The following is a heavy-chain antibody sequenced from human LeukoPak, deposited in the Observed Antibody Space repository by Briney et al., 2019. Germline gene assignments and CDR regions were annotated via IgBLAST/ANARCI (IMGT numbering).Heavy chain of an antibody. Sequence: GRSLRLSCAASAFTFSNAWMSSGRQTPRERQGWGGRIKSKTDCATTDYAAPVKGRFTISRDDSKNTLYLQMNSLKTEDTAVYYCTTEERVSSGYCSGGSCYIDYWGQGTLVTVSS. D-gene: IGHD2-15*01. CDR3: TTEERVSSGYCSGGSCYIDY. J-gene: IGHJ4*02. CDR2: IKSKTDCATT. CDR1: AFTFSNAW. V-gene: IGHV3-15*01.